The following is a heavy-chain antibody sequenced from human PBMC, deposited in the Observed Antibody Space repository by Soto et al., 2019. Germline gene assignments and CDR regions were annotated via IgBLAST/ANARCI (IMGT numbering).Heavy chain of an antibody. V-gene: IGHV3-21*06. Sequence: EVHLVESGGGLVKPGESLTLSCAASGFNFGSCTLNWVRQAPGKGLEWVSSISSSSAYIYYAESVKGRFTIARDNARSTLYLQMNSLRLDDTAVYFCARDGLTFGGDWGQGTLFAVSS. CDR1: GFNFGSCT. CDR2: ISSSSAYI. CDR3: ARDGLTFGGD. D-gene: IGHD3-16*01. J-gene: IGHJ4*02.